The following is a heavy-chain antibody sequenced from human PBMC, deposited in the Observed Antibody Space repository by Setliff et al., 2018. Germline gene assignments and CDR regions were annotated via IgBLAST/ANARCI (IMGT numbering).Heavy chain of an antibody. CDR3: ARGGNVVVTVGDI. Sequence: ASVKVSCAASGFTFSSYWMHWVRQAPGKGLVWVSRIKSDGSSPNYADSVKGRFTISRDNAENTLYLQMNSLGAEDTAVYYCARGGNVVVTVGDIWGQGTMVTVSS. V-gene: IGHV3-74*01. CDR2: IKSDGSSP. CDR1: GFTFSSYW. D-gene: IGHD2-21*02. J-gene: IGHJ3*02.